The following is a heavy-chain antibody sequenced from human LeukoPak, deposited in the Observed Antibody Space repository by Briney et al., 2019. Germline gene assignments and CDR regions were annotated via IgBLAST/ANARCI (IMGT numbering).Heavy chain of an antibody. CDR1: GGSFSGYY. J-gene: IGHJ5*02. CDR3: ARGRPPPIGYCSGGSCYYWFDP. Sequence: PSETLSLTCAVYGGSFSGYYWSWIRQPPGKGLEWIGEINHSGSTNYNPSPKSRVTISVDTSKNQFSLKLSSVTAADTAVYYCARGRPPPIGYCSGGSCYYWFDPWGQGTLVTVSS. CDR2: INHSGST. D-gene: IGHD2-15*01. V-gene: IGHV4-34*01.